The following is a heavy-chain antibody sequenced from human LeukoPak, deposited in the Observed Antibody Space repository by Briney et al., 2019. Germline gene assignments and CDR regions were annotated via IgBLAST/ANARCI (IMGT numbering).Heavy chain of an antibody. CDR1: GGSISSSSYY. CDR3: ARVGTMVRGVPRGNWFDP. D-gene: IGHD3-10*01. Sequence: SETLSLTCTVSGGSISSSSYYWGWIRQPPGKGLEWIGSIYYSGSTYYNPSLKSRVTISVDTSKNQFSLKLSSVTAADTAVYYCARVGTMVRGVPRGNWFDPWGQGTLVTVSS. J-gene: IGHJ5*02. CDR2: IYYSGST. V-gene: IGHV4-39*07.